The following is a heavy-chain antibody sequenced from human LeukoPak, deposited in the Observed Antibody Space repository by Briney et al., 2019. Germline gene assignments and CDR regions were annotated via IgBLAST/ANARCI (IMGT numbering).Heavy chain of an antibody. CDR2: INPNSGGT. V-gene: IGHV1-2*02. CDR3: ARGPRITIFGVVITNPMDV. J-gene: IGHJ6*03. CDR1: GYTFTGYY. Sequence: GASVKVSCKASGYTFTGYYMHWVRQAPGQGLEWMGWINPNSGGTNYAQKFQGRVTMTRDTSISTAYMELSRLRSDDTAVYYCARGPRITIFGVVITNPMDVWGKGTTVTVSS. D-gene: IGHD3-3*01.